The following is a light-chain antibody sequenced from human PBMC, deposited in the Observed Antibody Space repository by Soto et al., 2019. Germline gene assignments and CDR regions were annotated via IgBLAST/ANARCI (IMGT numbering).Light chain of an antibody. CDR1: NIGSKS. J-gene: IGLJ2*01. Sequence: SYELTQPRSVSVAPGKTARITCGGNNIGSKSVHWYQQKPGQAPVLVIYYDSDRPSGIPERFSGSNSGNTATLTISRVEAGDEADYYWQVWDSSSDHPVFGGGTKLTVL. CDR2: YDS. CDR3: QVWDSSSDHPV. V-gene: IGLV3-21*04.